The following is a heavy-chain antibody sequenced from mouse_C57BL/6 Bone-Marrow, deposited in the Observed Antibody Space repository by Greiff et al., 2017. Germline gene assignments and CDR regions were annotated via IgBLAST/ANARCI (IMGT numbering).Heavy chain of an antibody. CDR1: GYTFTDYY. CDR3: ARVGYYYGSKYYYAMDY. D-gene: IGHD1-1*01. Sequence: EVQLQQSGPELVKPGASVKISCKASGYTFTDYYMNWVKQSHGKSLEWIGDINPNNGGTSYNQKFKGKATLTVDKSSSTAYMELRSLTSEDSAVYYCARVGYYYGSKYYYAMDYWGQGTSVTVSS. CDR2: INPNNGGT. V-gene: IGHV1-26*01. J-gene: IGHJ4*01.